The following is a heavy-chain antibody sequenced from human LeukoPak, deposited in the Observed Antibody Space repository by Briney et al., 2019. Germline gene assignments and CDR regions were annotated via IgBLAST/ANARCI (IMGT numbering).Heavy chain of an antibody. CDR3: ASDSPTWPVGAAAGTLPWFDP. Sequence: GASVKVSSKASGYTFTSYGISWGRQAPGQGLEWMGWISAYNGNTNYAQKLQGRVTMTTDTSTSTDYMELRGLRSDDTAVYYCASDSPTWPVGAAAGTLPWFDPWGQGTLVTVSS. D-gene: IGHD6-13*01. CDR2: ISAYNGNT. V-gene: IGHV1-18*01. J-gene: IGHJ5*02. CDR1: GYTFTSYG.